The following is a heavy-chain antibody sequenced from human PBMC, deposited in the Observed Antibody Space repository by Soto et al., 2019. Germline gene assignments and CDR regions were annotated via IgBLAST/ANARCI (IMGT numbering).Heavy chain of an antibody. CDR3: ARAPGDIVVVPAANRRSGGKNWFDP. CDR1: GGSFSGYY. Sequence: SETLSLTCAVYGGSFSGYYWSWIRQPPGKGLEWIGEINHSGSTNYNPSLKSRVTISVDTSKNQFSLKLSSVTAADTAVYYCARAPGDIVVVPAANRRSGGKNWFDPGGKGTLVTV. D-gene: IGHD2-2*01. J-gene: IGHJ5*02. V-gene: IGHV4-34*01. CDR2: INHSGST.